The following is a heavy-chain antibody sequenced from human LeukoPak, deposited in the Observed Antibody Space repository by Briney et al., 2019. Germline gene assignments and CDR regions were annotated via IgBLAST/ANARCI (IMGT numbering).Heavy chain of an antibody. CDR2: IYSGGST. Sequence: GGSLRLSCAASGFTVSSNYMSWVRQAAGQGLEWVSLIYSGGSTYYADSVKGRFTISRDNSKNTLNLQMNSLRAEDTAVYYCARGGYSSSSIDYWGQGTLVTVSS. D-gene: IGHD6-13*01. CDR1: GFTVSSNY. V-gene: IGHV3-66*02. J-gene: IGHJ4*02. CDR3: ARGGYSSSSIDY.